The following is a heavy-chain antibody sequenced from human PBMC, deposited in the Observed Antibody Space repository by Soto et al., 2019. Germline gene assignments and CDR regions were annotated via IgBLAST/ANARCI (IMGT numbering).Heavy chain of an antibody. Sequence: AETLAVTETSSGGSTSDNEYYRSLLRQPPGKGLEWIGTISHTGSAYYNPSLKSRVTVSVDTSKNQFSLKLSSVTAADTAVYYCARLSGYFDWLLSTGVGYYYYYDMDVSGQGTTVTVSS. D-gene: IGHD3-9*01. V-gene: IGHV4-39*01. CDR2: ISHTGSA. CDR3: ARLSGYFDWLLSTGVGYYYYYDMDV. J-gene: IGHJ6*02. CDR1: GGSTSDNEYY.